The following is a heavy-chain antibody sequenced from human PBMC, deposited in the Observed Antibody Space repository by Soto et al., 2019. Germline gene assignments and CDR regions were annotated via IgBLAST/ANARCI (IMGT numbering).Heavy chain of an antibody. CDR2: ISGSGDIT. CDR3: ARVERFDY. CDR1: GFSSSSYV. D-gene: IGHD3-3*01. V-gene: IGHV3-23*01. J-gene: IGHJ4*01. Sequence: EVQLLESGGGLVQPGGSLRLSCAASGFSSSSYVMNWVRQAPGKGLEWVSVISGSGDITVYADSVKGRFTISRDNSRNTLYLQMNSLRAEDTAVCYCARVERFDYWGHGTLVTVSS.